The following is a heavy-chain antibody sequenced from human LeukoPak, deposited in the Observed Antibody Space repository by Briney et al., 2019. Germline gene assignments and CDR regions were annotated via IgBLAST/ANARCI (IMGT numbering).Heavy chain of an antibody. D-gene: IGHD6-19*01. J-gene: IGHJ4*02. Sequence: SETLSLTCAVYGGSFSAYYWSWIRQPPGKGLEWIGEVNHSGSTNYNPSLKSRVTISVDMSKNQFSLQLSSVTAADTAVYYCARGSSGWYAGRRYYFDYWGQGTLVTVSS. CDR3: ARGSSGWYAGRRYYFDY. CDR2: VNHSGST. V-gene: IGHV4-34*01. CDR1: GGSFSAYY.